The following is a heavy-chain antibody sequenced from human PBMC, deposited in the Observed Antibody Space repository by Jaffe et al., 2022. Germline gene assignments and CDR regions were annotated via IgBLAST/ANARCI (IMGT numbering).Heavy chain of an antibody. CDR1: GFTFRSYT. V-gene: IGHV3-21*01. Sequence: EVQLVESGGGLVKPGGSLRLSCAASGFTFRSYTMNWVRQAPGKGLEWVSSISSISHYIYYADSVKGRFTISRDNAENSLYLQLNSLRAEDTALYFCAREGGLYSTSSLDYFDSWGQGTLVTVSS. D-gene: IGHD6-6*01. J-gene: IGHJ4*02. CDR2: ISSISHYI. CDR3: AREGGLYSTSSLDYFDS.